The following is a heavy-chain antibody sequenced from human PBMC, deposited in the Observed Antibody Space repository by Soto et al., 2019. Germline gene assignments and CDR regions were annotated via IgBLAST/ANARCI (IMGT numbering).Heavy chain of an antibody. CDR1: GYTFTSYG. CDR3: ASANYDFWSGYYDPYLGWFDP. D-gene: IGHD3-3*01. CDR2: ISAYNGNT. V-gene: IGHV1-18*01. J-gene: IGHJ5*02. Sequence: ASVKVSCKASGYTFTSYGISWVRQAPGQGLEWMGWISAYNGNTNYAQKLQGRVTMTIDTSTSTAYMELRSLRSDDTAVYYCASANYDFWSGYYDPYLGWFDPWGQGTLVTVSS.